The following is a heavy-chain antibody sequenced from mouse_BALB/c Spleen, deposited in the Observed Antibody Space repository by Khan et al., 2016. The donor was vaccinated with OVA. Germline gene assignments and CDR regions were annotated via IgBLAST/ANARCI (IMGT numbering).Heavy chain of an antibody. CDR2: IYPGDGRA. CDR1: GYTFTNYW. CDR3: ARNAYFGNYFDY. V-gene: IGHV1S81*02. Sequence: QVQLQQSGAELVKPGASVKLSCKASGYTFTNYWVHWVKQGPGQGLEWIGEIYPGDGRANYNEKFKNKASLTVDRSSSTAYMQLSSLTSEDSAVYYCARNAYFGNYFDYGGQGTTLTVSS. D-gene: IGHD2-10*01. J-gene: IGHJ2*01.